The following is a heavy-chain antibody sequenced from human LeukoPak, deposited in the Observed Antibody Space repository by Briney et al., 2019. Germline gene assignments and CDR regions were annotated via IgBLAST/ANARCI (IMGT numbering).Heavy chain of an antibody. CDR3: VRQGLQSGTYPAY. Sequence: GESLKISCKCSGYSFTSYWIGWVRQMPGRGLEWMGMLYPDGSATTYHPSFEGRVTISADKSVTTAYLEWNSLKASDTALYYCVRQGLQSGTYPAYWGPGTLVTVSS. CDR1: GYSFTSYW. D-gene: IGHD1-26*01. CDR2: LYPDGSAT. V-gene: IGHV5-51*01. J-gene: IGHJ4*02.